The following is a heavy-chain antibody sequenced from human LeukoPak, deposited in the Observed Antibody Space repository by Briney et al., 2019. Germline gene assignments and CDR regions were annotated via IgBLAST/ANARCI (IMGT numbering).Heavy chain of an antibody. CDR2: IYPGDSDT. D-gene: IGHD6-13*01. CDR1: GYSFTSYW. V-gene: IGHV5-51*01. CDR3: ARPKGSSWFLFDY. Sequence: GESLKISCKGSGYSFTSYWIGWVRQMPGKGLEWMGIIYPGDSDTRYSPSFRGQVTISADKSISTAYLQWSSLKASDTAMYCCARPKGSSWFLFDYWGQGTLVTVSS. J-gene: IGHJ4*02.